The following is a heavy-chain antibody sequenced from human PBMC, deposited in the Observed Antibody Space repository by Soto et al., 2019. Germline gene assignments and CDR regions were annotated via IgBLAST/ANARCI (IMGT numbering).Heavy chain of an antibody. V-gene: IGHV3-15*01. CDR3: ATCYGSGTDCQEDYLAF. D-gene: IGHD3-10*01. CDR2: VKRKTNGGTT. J-gene: IGHJ4*02. CDR1: GFLFTNAW. Sequence: PGGSLRLSCATSGFLFTNAWMSWVRQAPGKGPEWVGRVKRKTNGGTTDYAAPVKDRFNISRDDSKNTLYLQMNNLKTEDTAVYYCATCYGSGTDCQEDYLAFWGQGTQVTVSS.